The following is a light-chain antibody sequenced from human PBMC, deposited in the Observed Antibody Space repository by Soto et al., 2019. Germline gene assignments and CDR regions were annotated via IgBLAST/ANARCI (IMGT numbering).Light chain of an antibody. Sequence: EIVLTQSPGALSLSPGDRATLSCWASESIGDYLAWYQQRPGQAPRLLIYGASNRATGIPDRFSGSGSGTDFTLTISRLEPEDFGVYYCQQYGSSPPWTFGKGTKVDIK. CDR2: GAS. CDR1: ESIGDY. V-gene: IGKV3-20*01. J-gene: IGKJ1*01. CDR3: QQYGSSPPWT.